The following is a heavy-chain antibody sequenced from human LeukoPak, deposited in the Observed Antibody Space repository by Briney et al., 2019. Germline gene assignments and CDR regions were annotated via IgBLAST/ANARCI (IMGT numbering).Heavy chain of an antibody. Sequence: GGSLRLSCAASGFTFSSYGMHWVRQAPGKGLEWVANIKQDGSEKYYVDSVKGRFTISRDNAKNSLYLQMNSLRAEDTAVYYCARDYLDYYGSGSYNYYYYYMDVWGKGTTVTVSS. CDR2: IKQDGSEK. J-gene: IGHJ6*03. V-gene: IGHV3-7*01. CDR1: GFTFSSYG. CDR3: ARDYLDYYGSGSYNYYYYYMDV. D-gene: IGHD3-10*01.